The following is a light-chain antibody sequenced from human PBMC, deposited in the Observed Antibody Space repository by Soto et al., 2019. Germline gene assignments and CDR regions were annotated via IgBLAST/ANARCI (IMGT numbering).Light chain of an antibody. Sequence: MGRRPDYKAKSLGERATINCKSSQSVLYSSKNKNYLAWYQQKPGQPPKLLIYWASTRESGVPDRFSGSGSGTDFTLTITRLEPEDSAVYFCQQYTGPPTTFGQGTRLEI. CDR1: QSVLYSSKNKNY. CDR2: WAS. V-gene: IGKV4-1*01. J-gene: IGKJ5*01. CDR3: QQYTGPPTT.